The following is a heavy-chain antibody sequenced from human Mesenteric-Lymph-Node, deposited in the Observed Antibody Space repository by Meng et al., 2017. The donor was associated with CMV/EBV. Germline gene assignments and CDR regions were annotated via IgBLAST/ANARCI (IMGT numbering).Heavy chain of an antibody. D-gene: IGHD6-13*01. CDR3: ARGGMVAAPPLYYGLDV. V-gene: IGHV1-2*02. CDR1: GYTFTGYY. Sequence: ASVKVSCKAFGYTFTGYYMHWVRQAPGQGLEWMGWINPNSGGTNYAQKFQGRVTMTRDTSISTAYMELSRLRSDDTAVYYCARGGMVAAPPLYYGLDVWGQGTTVTVSS. CDR2: INPNSGGT. J-gene: IGHJ6*02.